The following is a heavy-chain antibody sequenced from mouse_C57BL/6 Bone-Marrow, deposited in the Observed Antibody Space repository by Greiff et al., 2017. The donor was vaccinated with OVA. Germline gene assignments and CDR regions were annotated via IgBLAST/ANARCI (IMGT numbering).Heavy chain of an antibody. CDR1: GFTFSDYG. V-gene: IGHV5-15*01. CDR3: ARHDILRTYWYFDV. D-gene: IGHD1-1*01. Sequence: EVMLVESGGGLVQPGGSLKLSCAASGFTFSDYGMAWVRQAPRKGPEWVAFISNLAYSIYYADNVTGRFNISRANAKNTLYLEMSWLRSEDTAMYYCARHDILRTYWYFDVWGTGTTVTVSS. CDR2: ISNLAYSI. J-gene: IGHJ1*03.